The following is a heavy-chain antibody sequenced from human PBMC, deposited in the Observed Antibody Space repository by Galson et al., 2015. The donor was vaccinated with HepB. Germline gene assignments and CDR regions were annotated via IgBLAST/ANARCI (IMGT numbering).Heavy chain of an antibody. V-gene: IGHV3-48*03. J-gene: IGHJ5*02. D-gene: IGHD3-3*01. Sequence: SLSLSCAASGFTFSSYEMNWVRQAPGKGLEWISYISASSTTISYADAVKVRFTVSRDSDKNSIYLQMNSLRAEDTALYYCARDAVAVFGVGTWFDPWGQGTLVTVSS. CDR3: ARDAVAVFGVGTWFDP. CDR2: ISASSTTI. CDR1: GFTFSSYE.